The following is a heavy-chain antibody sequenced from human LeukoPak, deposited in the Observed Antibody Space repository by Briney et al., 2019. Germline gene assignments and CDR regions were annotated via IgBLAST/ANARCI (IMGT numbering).Heavy chain of an antibody. CDR1: GGSISSSSYY. V-gene: IGHV4-39*07. D-gene: IGHD6-13*01. J-gene: IGHJ6*03. CDR2: IYYSGST. Sequence: PSETLSLTCTVSGGSISSSSYYWGWIRQPPGKGLEWIGSIYYSGSTYYNPSLKSRVTISVDTSKNQFSLKLSSVTAADTAVYYCARDLYSSSWPSGPGGIYYMDVWGKGTTVTVSS. CDR3: ARDLYSSSWPSGPGGIYYMDV.